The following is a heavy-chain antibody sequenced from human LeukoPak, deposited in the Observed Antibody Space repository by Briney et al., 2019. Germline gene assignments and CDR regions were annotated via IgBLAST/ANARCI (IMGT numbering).Heavy chain of an antibody. J-gene: IGHJ4*02. V-gene: IGHV3-23*05. CDR1: GFTFSSYTFSTYA. CDR2: IYSGGST. Sequence: GGSLRLSCAASGFTFSSYTFSTYAMSWVRQAPGKGLEWVSTIYSGGSTYYADSVKGRFTISRDNSKNTLYLQMNSLRGEDTAVYYCARNGYTSGWYRNWGRGTLVTVSS. D-gene: IGHD6-19*01. CDR3: ARNGYTSGWYRN.